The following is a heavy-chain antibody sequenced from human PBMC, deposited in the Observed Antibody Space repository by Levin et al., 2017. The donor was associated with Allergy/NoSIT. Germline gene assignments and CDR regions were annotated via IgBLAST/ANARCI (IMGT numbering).Heavy chain of an antibody. J-gene: IGHJ2*01. Sequence: GGSLRLSCAASEFTFNNYWMNWVRQAPGKGLVWVSRIKTDGRATTYADSVKGRFTISRDNAKNTLYLQMNSLRAEDTAVYYCARDGGTVAAHGWYFELWRRGTLVTVSS. CDR3: ARDGGTVAAHGWYFEL. V-gene: IGHV3-74*01. CDR2: IKTDGRAT. D-gene: IGHD4-23*01. CDR1: EFTFNNYW.